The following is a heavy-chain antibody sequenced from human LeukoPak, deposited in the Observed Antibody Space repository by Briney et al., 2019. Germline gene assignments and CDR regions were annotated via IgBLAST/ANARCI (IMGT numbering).Heavy chain of an antibody. CDR3: ARQLASSWLGSYYYYGMDV. J-gene: IGHJ6*02. V-gene: IGHV4-39*01. CDR2: IYYSGCT. CDR1: GGSISSSSYY. Sequence: SETLSLTCTVSGGSISSSSYYWGWIRQPPGKGLEWIGSIYYSGCTYYNPSLKSRVTISLDTSKNQFSLKLSSVTAADTAVYYCARQLASSWLGSYYYYGMDVWGQGTTVTVS. D-gene: IGHD6-13*01.